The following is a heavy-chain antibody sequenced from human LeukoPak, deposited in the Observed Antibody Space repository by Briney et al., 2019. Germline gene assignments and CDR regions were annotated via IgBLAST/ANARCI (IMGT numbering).Heavy chain of an antibody. CDR3: TTSTVGAPNAYYYYYMDV. D-gene: IGHD1-26*01. CDR1: GFTFSNAW. Sequence: GGSLRLSCAASGFTFSNAWMSWVRQAPGMGLEWVGRIKSKTDGGTTDYAAPVKGRFTISRDDSKNTLYLQMNSLKTEDTAVYYCTTSTVGAPNAYYYYYMDVWGKGTTVTVSS. CDR2: IKSKTDGGTT. V-gene: IGHV3-15*01. J-gene: IGHJ6*03.